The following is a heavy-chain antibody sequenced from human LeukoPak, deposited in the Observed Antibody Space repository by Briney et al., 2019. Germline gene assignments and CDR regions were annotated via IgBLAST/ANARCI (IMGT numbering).Heavy chain of an antibody. V-gene: IGHV3-66*02. CDR2: IYSGGST. CDR1: GFTLSSYA. J-gene: IGHJ4*02. D-gene: IGHD3-22*01. CDR3: ASYDSSGYSNFDY. Sequence: GGSLRLSCAASGFTLSSYAMTWVRQAPGKGLEWVSVIYSGGSTYYADSVKGRFTISRDNSKNTLYLQMNSLRAEDTAVYYCASYDSSGYSNFDYWGQGTLVTVSS.